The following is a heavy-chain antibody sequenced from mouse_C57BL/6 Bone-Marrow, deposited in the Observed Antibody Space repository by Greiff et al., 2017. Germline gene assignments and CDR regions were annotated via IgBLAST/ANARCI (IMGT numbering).Heavy chain of an antibody. CDR1: GYTFTSYG. CDR2: IYTRSGNT. D-gene: IGHD1-1*01. J-gene: IGHJ3*01. V-gene: IGHV1-81*01. Sequence: VQLLQSGAELARPGASVKLSCKASGYTFTSYGISWVKQRTGQGLEWIGEIYTRSGNTYYNEKFKGKATLTADKSSSTAYMELRSLTSEDTAVYFCARWGIYYYGSSAYWGQGTLVTVSA. CDR3: ARWGIYYYGSSAY.